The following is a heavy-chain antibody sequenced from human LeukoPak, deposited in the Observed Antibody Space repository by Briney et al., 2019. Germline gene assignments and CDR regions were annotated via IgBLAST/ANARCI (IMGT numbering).Heavy chain of an antibody. CDR3: ARSLPWGPNAFDI. D-gene: IGHD3-16*01. J-gene: IGHJ3*02. CDR2: ICYSGST. CDR1: GGSISSSSYY. V-gene: IGHV4-39*07. Sequence: PSETLSLTCTVSGGSISSSSYYWGWIRQPPGKGLEWIGSICYSGSTYYNPSLKSRVTISVDTSKNQFSLKLSSVTAADTAVYYCARSLPWGPNAFDIWGQGTMVTVSS.